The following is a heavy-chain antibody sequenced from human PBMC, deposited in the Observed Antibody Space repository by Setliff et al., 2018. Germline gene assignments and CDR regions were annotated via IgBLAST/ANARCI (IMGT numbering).Heavy chain of an antibody. CDR2: IYYSGST. V-gene: IGHV4-39*01. CDR3: ARQEDDSSGYYSTD. J-gene: IGHJ4*02. D-gene: IGHD3-22*01. Sequence: PSETLSLTCAVSGGSISSSYYYWGWIRQPPGKGLEWIGSIYYSGSTYYNPSLKGRVTISVDTSKNQFSLKLSSVTVADTAVYYCARQEDDSSGYYSTDWGQGTLVTVPQ. CDR1: GGSISSSYYY.